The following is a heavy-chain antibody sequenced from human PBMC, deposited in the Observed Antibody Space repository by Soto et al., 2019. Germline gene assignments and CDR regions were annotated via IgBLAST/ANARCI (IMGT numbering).Heavy chain of an antibody. CDR2: ISGSGGST. Sequence: PGGSLRLSCAASGFTFSSYAMSWVRQAPGKGLEWVSAISGSGGSTYYADSVKGRFTISRDNSKNTLYLQMNSLRAEDTAVYYCAKFSSPEPYYGSGSAPLGAFDIWGQGTMVTVSS. V-gene: IGHV3-23*01. J-gene: IGHJ3*02. CDR1: GFTFSSYA. D-gene: IGHD3-10*01. CDR3: AKFSSPEPYYGSGSAPLGAFDI.